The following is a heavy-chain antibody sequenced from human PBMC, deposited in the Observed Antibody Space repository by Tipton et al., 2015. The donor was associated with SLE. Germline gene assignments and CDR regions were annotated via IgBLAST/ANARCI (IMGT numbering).Heavy chain of an antibody. CDR2: IYTSGST. CDR1: GYSISSGYY. V-gene: IGHV4-61*09. D-gene: IGHD6-13*01. CDR3: ARERRHSSSWVEDAFDI. J-gene: IGHJ3*02. Sequence: TLSLTCAVSGYSISSGYYWSWIRQPAGKGLEWIGHIYTSGSTNYNPSLKSRVTISVDTSKNQFSLKLSSVTAADTAVYYCARERRHSSSWVEDAFDIWGQGTMVTVSS.